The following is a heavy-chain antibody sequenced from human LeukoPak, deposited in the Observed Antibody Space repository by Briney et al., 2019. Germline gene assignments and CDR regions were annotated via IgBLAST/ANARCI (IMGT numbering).Heavy chain of an antibody. CDR3: AKDGLIYGDYVGYFDY. J-gene: IGHJ4*02. D-gene: IGHD4-17*01. V-gene: IGHV3-23*01. Sequence: GGSLRLSCAASGLTFSSNVMTWVRQAPGKGLEWVSSISASGGNTYYADSVKGRFTISRDNSKNTLYLQMNSLRAEDTAVYYCAKDGLIYGDYVGYFDYWGQGTLVTVSS. CDR2: ISASGGNT. CDR1: GLTFSSNV.